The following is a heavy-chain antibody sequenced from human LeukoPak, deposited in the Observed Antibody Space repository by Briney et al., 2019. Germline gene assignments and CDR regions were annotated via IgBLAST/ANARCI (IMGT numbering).Heavy chain of an antibody. CDR1: GYTFTSYA. CDR2: INAGNGDT. V-gene: IGHV1-3*01. D-gene: IGHD2-15*01. CDR3: ARAGQVVVAASLNY. Sequence: ASVKVSCKASGYTFTSYAMHWVRQAPGQRLEWMGWINAGNGDTKYSQKFQGRVTITRDTSASTAYMELSSLRSEDTAVYYCARAGQVVVAASLNYWGQGTLVTVSS. J-gene: IGHJ4*02.